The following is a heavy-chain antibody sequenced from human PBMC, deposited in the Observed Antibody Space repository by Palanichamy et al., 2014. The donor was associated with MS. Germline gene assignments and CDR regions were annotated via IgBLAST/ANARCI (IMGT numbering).Heavy chain of an antibody. V-gene: IGHV3-23*01. J-gene: IGHJ4*02. CDR2: LSGSGGTT. D-gene: IGHD3-22*01. CDR3: AKDDDTSGYYPWN. Sequence: EVQVLESGGGLVQPGGSLRLSCAASGFTFSSYVMSWVRQAPGKGLEWVSGLSGSGGTTYYADSVKGRFTISRDNSKNTLYLQMNSLRAEDTAVYYCAKDDDTSGYYPWNWGQGTLVTVSS. CDR1: GFTFSSYV.